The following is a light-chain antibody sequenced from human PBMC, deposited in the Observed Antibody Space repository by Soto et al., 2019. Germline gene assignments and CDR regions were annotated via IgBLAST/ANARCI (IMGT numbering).Light chain of an antibody. CDR1: QSVSRY. CDR2: DAS. V-gene: IGKV3-11*01. Sequence: EIVLTQSPATLXXXPXXXAXXXCXVSQSVSRYLAWYQQKPGQAPRLLIYDASNRATGIPARFSGSGSGTDFTLTISSLEPEDFAVYYCQQRSTWPPGTFGQGTRLEIK. J-gene: IGKJ5*01. CDR3: QQRSTWPPGT.